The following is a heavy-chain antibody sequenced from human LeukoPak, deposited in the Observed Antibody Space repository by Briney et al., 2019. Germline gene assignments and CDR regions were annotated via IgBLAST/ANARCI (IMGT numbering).Heavy chain of an antibody. D-gene: IGHD3-10*01. CDR3: AKDGNETVYGSGSYLHYYRMAV. J-gene: IGHJ6*02. CDR1: GFTVSSNY. CDR2: FYRGWST. V-gene: IGHV3-53*01. Sequence: GGSLRLSCAASGFTVSSNYMSWVRQAPGKGLELVSVFYRGWSTYYGGSLEGRFTISRDNSKNTLYVQMNSLRAEDKDLYYCAKDGNETVYGSGSYLHYYRMAVWVQGTTV.